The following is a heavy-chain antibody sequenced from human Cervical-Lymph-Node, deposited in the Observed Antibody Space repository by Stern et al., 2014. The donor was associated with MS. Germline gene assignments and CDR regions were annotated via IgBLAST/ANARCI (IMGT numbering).Heavy chain of an antibody. CDR1: GFTFSSYG. CDR3: ARDIAVAGPFDY. V-gene: IGHV3-33*01. CDR2: IWYDGSNK. J-gene: IGHJ4*02. D-gene: IGHD6-19*01. Sequence: VQLVESGGGVVQPGRSLRLSCAASGFTFSSYGMHWVRQAPGKGLEWVAVIWYDGSNKYYADSVKGRFTISRDNSKNTLYLQMNSLRAEDTAVYYCARDIAVAGPFDYWGQGTLVTVSS.